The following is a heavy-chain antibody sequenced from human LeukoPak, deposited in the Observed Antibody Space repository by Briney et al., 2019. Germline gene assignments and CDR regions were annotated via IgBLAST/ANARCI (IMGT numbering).Heavy chain of an antibody. D-gene: IGHD3-10*01. CDR3: ARDRWFGESRYFDY. Sequence: PGGSLRLSCAASGFTFSSYNMNWVRQAPGKGLGWVSYISISSTTIYYADSVKGRFTISRDNAKNSLYLQMNSLRGEDTAVYYCARDRWFGESRYFDYWGQGTLVTVSS. V-gene: IGHV3-48*01. CDR2: ISISSTTI. J-gene: IGHJ4*02. CDR1: GFTFSSYN.